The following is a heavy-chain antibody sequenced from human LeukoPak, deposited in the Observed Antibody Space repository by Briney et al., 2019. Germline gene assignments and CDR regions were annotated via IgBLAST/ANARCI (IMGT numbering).Heavy chain of an antibody. D-gene: IGHD1-1*01. CDR3: TANWNDDY. J-gene: IGHJ4*02. CDR2: IKRKTDGGTT. Sequence: GRSLRLSCAASRITFSSYSMNWVRQAPGKGLEWVGRIKRKTDGGTTEYAAPVNGRFTISRDDSKNTLYLQMNSLKSEDTAVYYCTANWNDDYWGQGTLVTVCS. CDR1: RITFSSYS. V-gene: IGHV3-15*01.